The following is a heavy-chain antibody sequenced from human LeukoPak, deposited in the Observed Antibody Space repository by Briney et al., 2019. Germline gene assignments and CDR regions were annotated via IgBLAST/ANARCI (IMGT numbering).Heavy chain of an antibody. J-gene: IGHJ3*02. CDR2: IRGSGGST. D-gene: IGHD3-22*01. V-gene: IGHV3-23*01. CDR1: GFTFSSYA. CDR3: AKEFSITMIVVVITPDAFDI. Sequence: PGRSLRPSCAASGFTFSSYAMSWVRQAPGKGLEWVSSIRGSGGSTYYADSVEGRLSISRDNSKNTLYLKMNRLRAEDTAVYYCAKEFSITMIVVVITPDAFDIWGQGAMVTVSS.